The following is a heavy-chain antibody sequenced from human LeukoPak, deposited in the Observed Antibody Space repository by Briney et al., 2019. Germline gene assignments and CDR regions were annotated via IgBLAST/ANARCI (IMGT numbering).Heavy chain of an antibody. CDR1: GGTFSSYA. Sequence: ASVKVSCKASGGTFSSYAMSWVRQAPGQGLEWMGGISPIFGTGNYAQKFQGRVTITADESTSTAYMELSSLRSEDTAVYYCARDPVIVGAKLSYYYYYMDVWGKGTTVTVSS. V-gene: IGHV1-69*13. D-gene: IGHD1-26*01. J-gene: IGHJ6*03. CDR2: ISPIFGTG. CDR3: ARDPVIVGAKLSYYYYYMDV.